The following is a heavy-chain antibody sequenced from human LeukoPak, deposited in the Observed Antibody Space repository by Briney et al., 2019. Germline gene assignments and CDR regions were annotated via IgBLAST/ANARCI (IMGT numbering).Heavy chain of an antibody. CDR2: ISGSGGST. CDR1: GFTFSSYA. J-gene: IGHJ4*02. CDR3: ARGVGYCSGGSCYLDY. Sequence: GGSLRLSCAASGFTFSSYAMSWVRQAPGKGLEWVSAISGSGGSTYYADSVKGRFTISRDNPKNTLYLQMNSLRAEDTAVYYCARGVGYCSGGSCYLDYWGQGTLVTVSS. V-gene: IGHV3-23*01. D-gene: IGHD2-15*01.